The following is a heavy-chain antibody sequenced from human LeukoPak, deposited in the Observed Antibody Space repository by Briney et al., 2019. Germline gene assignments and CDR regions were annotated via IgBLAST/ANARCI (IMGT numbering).Heavy chain of an antibody. CDR1: GYSFTTYW. J-gene: IGHJ4*02. V-gene: IGHV5-51*01. Sequence: GKSLKISCKGSGYSFTTYWIGWVRQMPGKGLEWMGIIYPGDSDTRYSPSFQGQVTISADKSISTAYLQWSSLKASDTAMYYCATYSSTFYHDYWGQGTLVTVSS. D-gene: IGHD2/OR15-2a*01. CDR3: ATYSSTFYHDY. CDR2: IYPGDSDT.